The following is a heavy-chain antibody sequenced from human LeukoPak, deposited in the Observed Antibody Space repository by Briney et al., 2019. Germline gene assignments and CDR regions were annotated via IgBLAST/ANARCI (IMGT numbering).Heavy chain of an antibody. V-gene: IGHV3-49*04. D-gene: IGHD3-10*01. J-gene: IGHJ4*02. Sequence: GGSLRLSCTASGFTFGDYAISWVRQAPGKGLEWVGFIRSKAYGGTTEYAASVKGRFTISRDDSKSIAYLQMNSLKTEDTAVYYCTRDHYGSGSYFAYWGQGTLVTVSS. CDR1: GFTFGDYA. CDR3: TRDHYGSGSYFAY. CDR2: IRSKAYGGTT.